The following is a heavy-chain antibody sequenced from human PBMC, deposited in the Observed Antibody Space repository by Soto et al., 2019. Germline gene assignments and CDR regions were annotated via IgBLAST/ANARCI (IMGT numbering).Heavy chain of an antibody. D-gene: IGHD6-13*01. CDR2: IWYDGSNK. Sequence: QVQLVESGGGVVQPGRSLRLSCAASGFTFSSYGMHWVRQAPGKGLEWVAVIWYDGSNKYYADSVKGRFTISRDNSKNTLYLQMNSLRAEDTAVYYCARDVIAAAGTGGYYYYMDVWGKGTTVTVS. V-gene: IGHV3-33*01. CDR3: ARDVIAAAGTGGYYYYMDV. CDR1: GFTFSSYG. J-gene: IGHJ6*03.